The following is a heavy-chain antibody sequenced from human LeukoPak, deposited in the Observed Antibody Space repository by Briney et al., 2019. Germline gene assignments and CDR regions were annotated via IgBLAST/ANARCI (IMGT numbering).Heavy chain of an antibody. CDR3: ARDSCSSTSCYGWGYFDY. Sequence: GGSLRLSCAASGFTFSDYYMSWIRQAPGKGLEWVSYISSSGSTIYYADSVKGRFTISRDNAKNSLYLQMNSLRAEDTAVYYCARDSCSSTSCYGWGYFDYWGQGTLVTVSS. CDR2: ISSSGSTI. V-gene: IGHV3-11*01. CDR1: GFTFSDYY. D-gene: IGHD2-2*01. J-gene: IGHJ4*02.